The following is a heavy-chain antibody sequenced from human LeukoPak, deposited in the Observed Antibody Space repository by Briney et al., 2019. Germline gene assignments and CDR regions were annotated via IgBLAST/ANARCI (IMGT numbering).Heavy chain of an antibody. D-gene: IGHD2-15*01. Sequence: GGSLRLSCAASTFAVSSAYMSWVRQAPGEGLEWVSSISSGSSHIYYADSVKGRFTISRDNAKDLLYLQMNSLRAEDTAVYYCARGANCSGGSCYTPKYWGQGTLVTVSS. J-gene: IGHJ4*02. V-gene: IGHV3-21*01. CDR1: TFAVSSAY. CDR2: ISSGSSHI. CDR3: ARGANCSGGSCYTPKY.